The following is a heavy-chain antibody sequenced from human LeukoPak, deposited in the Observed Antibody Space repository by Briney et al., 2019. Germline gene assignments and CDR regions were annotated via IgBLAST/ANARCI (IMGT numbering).Heavy chain of an antibody. CDR1: GGTFSSYA. Sequence: SVKVSSKASGGTFSSYAISWVRQAPGQGLEWMGGIIPIFGTANYAQKFQGRVTITADESTSTAYMELSSLRSEDTAVYYCARGPSYYYGSGSYYNIWFDPWGQGTLVTVSS. V-gene: IGHV1-69*13. J-gene: IGHJ5*02. CDR3: ARGPSYYYGSGSYYNIWFDP. CDR2: IIPIFGTA. D-gene: IGHD3-10*01.